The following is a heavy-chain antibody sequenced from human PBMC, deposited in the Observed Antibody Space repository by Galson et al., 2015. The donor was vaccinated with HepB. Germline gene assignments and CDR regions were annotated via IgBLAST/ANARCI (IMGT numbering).Heavy chain of an antibody. V-gene: IGHV1-18*04. D-gene: IGHD2-2*01. J-gene: IGHJ6*02. Sequence: SVKVSCKASGYTFTSYGISWVRQAPGQGLEWMGWISAYNGNTNYAQKLQGRVTMTTDTSTSTAYMELGSLRSDDTAVYYCARDVVVVPAAIFHYYYYGMDVWGQGTTVTVSS. CDR1: GYTFTSYG. CDR2: ISAYNGNT. CDR3: ARDVVVVPAAIFHYYYYGMDV.